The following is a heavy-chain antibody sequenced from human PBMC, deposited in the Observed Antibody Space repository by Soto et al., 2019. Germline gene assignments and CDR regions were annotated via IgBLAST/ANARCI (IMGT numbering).Heavy chain of an antibody. Sequence: SETLSLTCTVSGGSISSYYWSWIRQPPGKGLEWIGYIYYSGSTNYNPSLKSRVTISVDTSKNQFSLKLSSVTAADTAVYYCARATYYDMGKADFDYWGQGTLVTVSS. CDR1: GGSISSYY. CDR3: ARATYYDMGKADFDY. J-gene: IGHJ4*02. CDR2: IYYSGST. D-gene: IGHD3-22*01. V-gene: IGHV4-59*01.